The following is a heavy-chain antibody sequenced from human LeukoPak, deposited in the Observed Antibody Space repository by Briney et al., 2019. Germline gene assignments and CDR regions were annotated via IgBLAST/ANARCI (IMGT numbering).Heavy chain of an antibody. CDR1: VSTLTPLA. V-gene: IGHV1-24*01. CDR2: FDPEDGET. Sequence: ASVKVSCKVSVSTLTPLAITCVRQSPGKGLEWMGGFDPEDGETIYAQKFQGRVTMTEDTSTDTAYMELSSLRSEDTAVYYCAQDLNGSGSYQIGLFDYWGQGTLVTVSS. D-gene: IGHD3-10*01. J-gene: IGHJ4*02. CDR3: AQDLNGSGSYQIGLFDY.